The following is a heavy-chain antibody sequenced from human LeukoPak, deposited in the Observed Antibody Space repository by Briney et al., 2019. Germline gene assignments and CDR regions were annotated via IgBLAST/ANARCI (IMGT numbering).Heavy chain of an antibody. D-gene: IGHD5-18*01. CDR2: ISGSGGST. Sequence: GGSLRLSCAASGFTFSSYAMSWVRQAPGKGLEWVSAISGSGGSTYYADSVKGRFTISRDSSKNTLYLQMNSLRAEDTAVYYCAKDTRQAGGGYSRPDYWGQGTLVTVSS. CDR1: GFTFSSYA. V-gene: IGHV3-23*01. CDR3: AKDTRQAGGGYSRPDY. J-gene: IGHJ4*02.